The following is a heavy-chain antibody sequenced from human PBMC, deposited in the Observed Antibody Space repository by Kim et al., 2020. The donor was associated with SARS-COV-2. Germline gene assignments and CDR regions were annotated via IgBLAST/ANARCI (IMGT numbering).Heavy chain of an antibody. CDR3: ARGPYSGYEGYYGMDV. D-gene: IGHD5-12*01. CDR1: GFTFSSYS. Sequence: GGSLRLSCAASGFTFSSYSMNWVRQAPGKGLEWVSSISSSSSYIYYADSVKGRFTISRDNAKNSLYLQMNSLRAEDTAVYYCARGPYSGYEGYYGMDVWGQGTTVTVSS. CDR2: ISSSSSYI. J-gene: IGHJ6*02. V-gene: IGHV3-21*01.